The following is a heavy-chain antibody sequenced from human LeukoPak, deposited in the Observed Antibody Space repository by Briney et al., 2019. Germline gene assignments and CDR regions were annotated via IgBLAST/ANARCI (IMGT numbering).Heavy chain of an antibody. J-gene: IGHJ4*02. V-gene: IGHV4-59*08. CDR3: ARGGGYYGSGSYYNFDY. Sequence: SETLSLTCTVSGGPISSYYWSWIRQPPGKGLEWIGYIYYSGSTNYNPSLKSRVTISVDTSKNQFPLKLSSVTAADTAVYYCARGGGYYGSGSYYNFDYWGQGTLVTVSS. D-gene: IGHD3-10*01. CDR1: GGPISSYY. CDR2: IYYSGST.